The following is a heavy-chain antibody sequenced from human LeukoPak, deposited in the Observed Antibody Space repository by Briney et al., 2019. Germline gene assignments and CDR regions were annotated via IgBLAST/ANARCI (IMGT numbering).Heavy chain of an antibody. D-gene: IGHD6-6*01. CDR2: IYYSGST. CDR3: AREKGSSSSGSAFDI. J-gene: IGHJ3*02. V-gene: IGHV4-59*01. CDR1: GGSISSYY. Sequence: KASETLSLTCTVSGGSISSYYWSWIRQPPGKGLEWIGYIYYSGSTNYNPSLKSRVTISVDTSKNQFYLKLSSVTAADTAVYYCAREKGSSSSGSAFDIWGQGTMVTVSS.